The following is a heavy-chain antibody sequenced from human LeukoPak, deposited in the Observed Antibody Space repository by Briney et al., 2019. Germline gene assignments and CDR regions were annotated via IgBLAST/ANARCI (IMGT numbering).Heavy chain of an antibody. CDR1: GFTFSIYW. CDR2: MKGDGSVK. Sequence: GGSLRLSCAASGFTFSIYWMSWVRQAPGKGLEWVASMKGDGSVKHFLDSVEGRFTISRDNAKNSLYLQMNSLRAEDTAVYYCAKEHSYGWPYYYYGMDVWGQGTTVTVSS. J-gene: IGHJ6*02. D-gene: IGHD5-18*01. CDR3: AKEHSYGWPYYYYGMDV. V-gene: IGHV3-7*01.